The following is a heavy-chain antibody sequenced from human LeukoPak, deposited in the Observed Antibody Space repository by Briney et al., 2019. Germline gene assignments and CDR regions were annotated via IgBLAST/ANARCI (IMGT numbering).Heavy chain of an antibody. CDR2: ISSSGSTI. CDR3: AREDGYNNIDY. D-gene: IGHD5-24*01. CDR1: GFTFSSYG. V-gene: IGHV3-48*04. Sequence: GGSLRLSCAASGFTFSSYGMHWVRQAPGKGLEWVSYISSSGSTIYYADSVKGRFTISRDNAKNSLYLQMNSLIAEDTAVYYCAREDGYNNIDYWGQGTLVTVSP. J-gene: IGHJ4*02.